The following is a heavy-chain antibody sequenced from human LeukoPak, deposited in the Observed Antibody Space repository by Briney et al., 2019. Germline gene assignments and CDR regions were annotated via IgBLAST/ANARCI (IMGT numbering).Heavy chain of an antibody. CDR3: ARENWIQLWSYYYYYMDV. Sequence: GASVKVSCKASGYTFTSYSITWVRQAPGQGLEWMGWISAHNNNTNYAQKLQGRVTMTTDTSTSTAYMELWSLRSDDTAVYYCARENWIQLWSYYYYYMDVWGKGTTVTVSS. CDR1: GYTFTSYS. D-gene: IGHD5-18*01. CDR2: ISAHNNNT. J-gene: IGHJ6*03. V-gene: IGHV1-18*01.